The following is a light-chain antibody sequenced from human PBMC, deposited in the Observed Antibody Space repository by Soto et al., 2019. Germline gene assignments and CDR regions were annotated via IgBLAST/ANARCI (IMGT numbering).Light chain of an antibody. V-gene: IGKV3-20*01. Sequence: EIVLTQSPGTLFLSPGERATLSCRASQSVRSDDLAWYQQKPGRAPRLLIYEASSRATGIPDRFSGSGSGTDFTLTISRLEPEDFAVYFCQQYGSLPETFGQGTKVDIK. J-gene: IGKJ1*01. CDR2: EAS. CDR3: QQYGSLPET. CDR1: QSVRSDD.